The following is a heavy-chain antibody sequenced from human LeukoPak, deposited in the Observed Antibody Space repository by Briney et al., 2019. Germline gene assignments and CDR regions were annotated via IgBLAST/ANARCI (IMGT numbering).Heavy chain of an antibody. CDR2: IKGDGSEK. CDR1: GFTFSSYW. V-gene: IGHV3-7*01. J-gene: IGHJ4*01. Sequence: GGSLRLCCAVSGFTFSSYWMSWVRQAPGKGLEWVANIKGDGSEKYYVDSVRGRFTISRDNGKNSLFVQMNNLRAEDTAVYYCARCSLGSNSELDYWGHGTLVTVSS. D-gene: IGHD4-23*01. CDR3: ARCSLGSNSELDY.